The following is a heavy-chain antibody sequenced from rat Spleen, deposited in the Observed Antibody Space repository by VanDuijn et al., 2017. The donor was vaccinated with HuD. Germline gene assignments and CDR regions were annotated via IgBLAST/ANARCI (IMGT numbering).Heavy chain of an antibody. V-gene: IGHV5-29*01. J-gene: IGHJ2*01. CDR2: ISYDGLGT. CDR3: ARRYDFDY. Sequence: EVQLVESGGGLVQPGRSLKLSCAASGFTFSAYGLAWVLQAPTKGLEWVAIISYDGLGTYYRDSVKGRFTISRDNAKSTLYLQMDSLRSEDTATYYCARRYDFDYWGQGVMVTVSS. CDR1: GFTFSAYG. D-gene: IGHD2-1*01.